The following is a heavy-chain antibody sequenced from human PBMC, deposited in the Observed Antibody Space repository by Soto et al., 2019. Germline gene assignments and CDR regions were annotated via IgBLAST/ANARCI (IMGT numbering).Heavy chain of an antibody. D-gene: IGHD3-3*01. CDR1: RASITDAKW. CDR2: IYHTGST. Sequence: QVQLLESGPGLVKPSGTLSLTCAVSRASITDAKWWSWVRQAPGKGLEWIGEIYHTGSTSYNPSLTSRVTISVDKSNNQFRLKLRPVTAADTAVYYCATYDFWSGLFDYWGQGILVTVSP. V-gene: IGHV4-4*02. J-gene: IGHJ4*02. CDR3: ATYDFWSGLFDY.